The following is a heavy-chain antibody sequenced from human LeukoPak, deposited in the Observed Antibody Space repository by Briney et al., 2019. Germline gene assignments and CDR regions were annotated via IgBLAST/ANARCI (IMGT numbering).Heavy chain of an antibody. CDR1: GFTVSSNY. D-gene: IGHD6-13*01. V-gene: IGHV3-66*01. CDR2: IYRGGST. CDR3: ARFQAAAGTRGFDY. J-gene: IGHJ4*02. Sequence: GGSLRLSCAASGFTVSSNYMSWVRQAPGKGLEWVSVIYRGGSTYYADSVKGRFTISRDNSKNTLYLQMNSLRAEDTAVYYCARFQAAAGTRGFDYWGQGTLVIVSS.